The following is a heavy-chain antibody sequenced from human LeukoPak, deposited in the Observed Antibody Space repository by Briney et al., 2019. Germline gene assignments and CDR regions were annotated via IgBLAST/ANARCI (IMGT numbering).Heavy chain of an antibody. CDR3: ARDQGSYGSGSYLGY. Sequence: SETLSLTCTVSGGSISSYYWSWIRQPAGKGLERIGRIYTSGSTNYNPSLKSRVTMSVDTSKNQFSLKLSSVTAADTAVYYCARDQGSYGSGSYLGYWGQGTLVTVSS. J-gene: IGHJ4*02. D-gene: IGHD3-10*01. V-gene: IGHV4-4*07. CDR2: IYTSGST. CDR1: GGSISSYY.